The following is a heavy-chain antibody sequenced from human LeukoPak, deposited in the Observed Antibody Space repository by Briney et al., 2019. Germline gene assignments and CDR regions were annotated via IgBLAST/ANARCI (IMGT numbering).Heavy chain of an antibody. Sequence: GGSLRLSCAASGFTFSSYAMHWVRQAPGKGLEWVAGISYDGSNKYYADSVKGRFTISRDSSKNTLYLQMNRLRAEDTAVYYCARGGAAMVGARTGSNDYWGQGNLVTVSS. CDR2: ISYDGSNK. CDR3: ARGGAAMVGARTGSNDY. D-gene: IGHD1-26*01. CDR1: GFTFSSYA. V-gene: IGHV3-30-3*01. J-gene: IGHJ4*02.